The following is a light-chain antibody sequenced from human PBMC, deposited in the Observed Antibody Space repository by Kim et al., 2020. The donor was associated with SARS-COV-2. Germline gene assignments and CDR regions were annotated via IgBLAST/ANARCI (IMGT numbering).Light chain of an antibody. Sequence: SYELTQPPSVSVSPGQTARITCSGDALPKQYAYWYQQKPGQAPVLVIYKDSERPSGIPERFSGSSSETTVTLTIRGVQAEDEADYYCQSSDSSGTWVFGG. CDR1: ALPKQY. J-gene: IGLJ3*02. CDR3: QSSDSSGTWV. V-gene: IGLV3-25*03. CDR2: KDS.